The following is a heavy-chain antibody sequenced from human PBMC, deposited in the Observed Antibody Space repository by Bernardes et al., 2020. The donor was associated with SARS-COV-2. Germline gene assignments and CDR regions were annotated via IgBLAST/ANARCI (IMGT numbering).Heavy chain of an antibody. CDR3: VRDEYIVVGPAAGVFAS. J-gene: IGHJ4*02. CDR1: GFSFGGHW. D-gene: IGHD2-2*01. V-gene: IGHV3-7*03. Sequence: GGSLRLSCAASGFSFGGHWMTWVRQLPGKGLEWVANIGQDGSDTRYLKSVEGRFTISRDNWKKTLYIQMDGLRAEDTALYFCVRDEYIVVGPAAGVFASWGRGTLVTVSS. CDR2: IGQDGSDT.